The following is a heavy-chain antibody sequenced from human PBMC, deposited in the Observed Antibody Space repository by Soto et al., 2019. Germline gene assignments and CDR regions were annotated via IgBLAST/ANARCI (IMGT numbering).Heavy chain of an antibody. V-gene: IGHV5-51*01. Sequence: GESLKISCKGSGYSFTSYWIGWVRQMPGKGLEWMGIIYPGDSDTRYSPSFQGQVTISADKSISTAYLQWSSLKASDTAMYYCARTKLGGADDYYYYGMDVCGQRTTVTVSS. CDR1: GYSFTSYW. CDR2: IYPGDSDT. J-gene: IGHJ6*02. CDR3: ARTKLGGADDYYYYGMDV. D-gene: IGHD7-27*01.